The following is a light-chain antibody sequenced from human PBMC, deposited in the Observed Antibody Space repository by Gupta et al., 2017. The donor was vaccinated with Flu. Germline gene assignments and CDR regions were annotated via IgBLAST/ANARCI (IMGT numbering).Light chain of an antibody. J-gene: IGLJ1*01. V-gene: IGLV2-23*02. CDR1: SSDVGTYNL. CDR3: CSDAGSSTFV. CDR2: EVS. Sequence: QSALTQPASVSGSPGQSITISCTGTSSDVGTYNLVSWYQHHPGKVPTLLIYEVSKRPSGVSYRFSGSKSGNTASLTISGLQTDDEAHYYCCSDAGSSTFVFGTGTKVTVL.